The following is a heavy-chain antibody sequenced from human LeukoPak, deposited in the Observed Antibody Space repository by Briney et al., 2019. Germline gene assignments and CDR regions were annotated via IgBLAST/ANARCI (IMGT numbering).Heavy chain of an antibody. D-gene: IGHD2-2*01. V-gene: IGHV4-59*12. Sequence: SETLSLTCTVSGGSISSYYWSWIRQPPGKGLEWIGYIYYSGSTNYNPSLKSRVTISVDTSKNQFSLKLSSVTAADTAVYYCARDSSSYRIGDFDYWGQGTLVTVSS. CDR3: ARDSSSYRIGDFDY. CDR2: IYYSGST. CDR1: GGSISSYY. J-gene: IGHJ4*02.